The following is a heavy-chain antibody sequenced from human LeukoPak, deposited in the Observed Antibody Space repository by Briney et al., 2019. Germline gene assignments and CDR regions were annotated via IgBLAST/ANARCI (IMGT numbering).Heavy chain of an antibody. Sequence: QPGVSLRLSCVASGFSFNNYRMTWVRQAPGKGLEWVSAISGSGGSTYYADSVKGRFTISRDNSKNTLYLQMNSLRAEDTAVYYCAKDGTTTVTTGDFDYWGQGTLVTVSS. D-gene: IGHD4-17*01. V-gene: IGHV3-23*01. CDR3: AKDGTTTVTTGDFDY. CDR2: ISGSGGST. CDR1: GFSFNNYR. J-gene: IGHJ4*02.